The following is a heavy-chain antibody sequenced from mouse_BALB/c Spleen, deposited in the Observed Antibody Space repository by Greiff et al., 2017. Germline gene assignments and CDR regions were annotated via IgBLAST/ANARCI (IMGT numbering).Heavy chain of an antibody. Sequence: EVMLVESGGGLVQPGGSLRLSCATSGFTFTDYYMSWVRQPPGKALEWLGFIRNKANGYTTEYSASVKGRFTISRDNSQSILYLQMNTLRAEDSATYYGARDMRGNWDFDYWGQGTTRTDSS. V-gene: IGHV7-3*02. CDR3: ARDMRGNWDFDY. CDR2: IRNKANGYTT. CDR1: GFTFTDYY. J-gene: IGHJ2*01. D-gene: IGHD4-1*01.